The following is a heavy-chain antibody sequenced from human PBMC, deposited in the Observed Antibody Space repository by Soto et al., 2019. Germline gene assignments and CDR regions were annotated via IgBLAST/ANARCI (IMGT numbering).Heavy chain of an antibody. CDR3: ARERHTGRDLYSSPYIDY. J-gene: IGHJ4*02. CDR1: GGSISSGGYY. Sequence: PSETLSLTCTVSGGSISSGGYYWSWIRQHPGKGLEWIGYIYYSGSTYYNPSLKSRVTISVDTSKNQFSLKLSSVTAADTAVYYCARERHTGRDLYSSPYIDYWGQGTLVTVSS. CDR2: IYYSGST. V-gene: IGHV4-31*03. D-gene: IGHD6-13*01.